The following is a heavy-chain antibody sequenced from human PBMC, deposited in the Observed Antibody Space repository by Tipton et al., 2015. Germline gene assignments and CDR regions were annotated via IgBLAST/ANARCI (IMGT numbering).Heavy chain of an antibody. J-gene: IGHJ4*02. D-gene: IGHD3-9*01. CDR1: GGSFSGYY. Sequence: LRLSCAVYGGSFSGYYWSWIRQSPGKGLEWIGYIYYNGNTKYNPSLKGRVTILVDTSKNQFSLKVNSVTAADTAVYYCACQDYDSLTRDYQTVDYWGQGTLVTVSS. CDR3: ACQDYDSLTRDYQTVDY. CDR2: IYYNGNT. V-gene: IGHV4-59*08.